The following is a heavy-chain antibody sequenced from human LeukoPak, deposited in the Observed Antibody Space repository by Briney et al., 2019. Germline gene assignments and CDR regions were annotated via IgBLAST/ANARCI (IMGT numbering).Heavy chain of an antibody. CDR2: ISAYNGNT. CDR1: GYTFTSYG. J-gene: IGHJ5*02. Sequence: ASVKVSCKASGYTFTSYGISWVRQAPGQRLEWMGWISAYNGNTNYAQKLQARVTMTTDTSTSTAYMELRSLRSDDTAVYYCARWSELDDRKFSWFDPWGQGTLVTVSS. D-gene: IGHD1-14*01. CDR3: ARWSELDDRKFSWFDP. V-gene: IGHV1-18*01.